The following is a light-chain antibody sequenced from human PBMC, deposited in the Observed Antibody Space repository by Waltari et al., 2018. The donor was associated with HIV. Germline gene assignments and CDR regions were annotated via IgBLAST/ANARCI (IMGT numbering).Light chain of an antibody. V-gene: IGKV3-15*01. J-gene: IGKJ2*01. Sequence: DIVMTQSPAILSVSPGESVTLSCRASQSVRTSLAWYQQKPGQAPRLLIYGASTRATGILARFSGSGSGTEFTLTISSLQSEDSAVYHCQQYDDWPPFTFGQGTKLEIK. CDR2: GAS. CDR3: QQYDDWPPFT. CDR1: QSVRTS.